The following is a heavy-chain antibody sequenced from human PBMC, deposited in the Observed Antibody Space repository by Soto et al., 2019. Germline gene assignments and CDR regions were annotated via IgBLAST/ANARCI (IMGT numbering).Heavy chain of an antibody. CDR3: ARDWGECITIFEVASPAPFDY. Sequence: PGGSLRLSCAASGFTFGSYSMNWVRQAPGKGLEWVSYISSSSSTIYYADSVKGRFTISRDNAKNSLYLQMNSLRAEDTAVYYCARDWGECITIFEVASPAPFDYWGQGTLVTVS. CDR2: ISSSSSTI. D-gene: IGHD3-3*01. V-gene: IGHV3-48*01. CDR1: GFTFGSYS. J-gene: IGHJ4*02.